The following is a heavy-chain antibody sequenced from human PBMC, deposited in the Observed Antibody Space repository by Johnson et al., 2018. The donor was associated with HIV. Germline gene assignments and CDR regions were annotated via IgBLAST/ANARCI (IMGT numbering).Heavy chain of an antibody. CDR2: ISYDGSNK. CDR1: GFTFSSYN. V-gene: IGHV3-30*18. J-gene: IGHJ3*02. Sequence: QVQLVESGGGVVQPGRSLRLSCAASGFTFSSYNMHWVRQAPGKGLECVSVISYDGSNKYYADSVKGRFTISRDNSKSTVYLQMNSLRAEDTAVYYCANVYYNILTGYYYDAFDIWGQGTMVTVSS. D-gene: IGHD3-9*01. CDR3: ANVYYNILTGYYYDAFDI.